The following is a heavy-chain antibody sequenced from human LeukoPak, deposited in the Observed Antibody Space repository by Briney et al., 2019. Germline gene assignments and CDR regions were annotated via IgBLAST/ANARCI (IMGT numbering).Heavy chain of an antibody. CDR3: ARMKPSYAYFEL. V-gene: IGHV4-59*01. D-gene: IGHD4-17*01. CDR1: GDSIRGFY. J-gene: IGHJ2*01. CDR2: LHYSGDT. Sequence: SETLSLTCSVSGDSIRGFYWSWVRQPPGKGLEWIVFLHYSGDTKYSPSLQSRVTISVDTSKNQFSLKLSSLTAADTAVYYCARMKPSYAYFELWSRGILVTVSS.